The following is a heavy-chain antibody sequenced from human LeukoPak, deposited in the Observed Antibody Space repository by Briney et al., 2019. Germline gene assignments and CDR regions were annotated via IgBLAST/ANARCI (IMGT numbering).Heavy chain of an antibody. Sequence: GGSLRLSCAASGFTFDDYAMHWVRQAPGKGPEWVSGISWNSGSIGYADSVKGRFTISRDNAKNSLYLQMNSLRAEDTALYYCAKGGSGDIVVVVAATPFDYWGQGTLVTVSS. CDR2: ISWNSGSI. D-gene: IGHD2-15*01. V-gene: IGHV3-9*01. J-gene: IGHJ4*02. CDR1: GFTFDDYA. CDR3: AKGGSGDIVVVVAATPFDY.